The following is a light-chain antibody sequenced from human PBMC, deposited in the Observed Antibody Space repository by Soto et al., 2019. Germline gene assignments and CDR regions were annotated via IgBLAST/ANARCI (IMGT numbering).Light chain of an antibody. Sequence: IQMTQSPSTLSASVGDRVTITCRASQSISSWLAWYQQKPGKAPKLLIYDASSLESGVPSRFSGSGSGTEFTLTITSLQPDDFATYFCHQYNSYLWTFGQGTKVDI. CDR1: QSISSW. CDR2: DAS. J-gene: IGKJ1*01. CDR3: HQYNSYLWT. V-gene: IGKV1-5*01.